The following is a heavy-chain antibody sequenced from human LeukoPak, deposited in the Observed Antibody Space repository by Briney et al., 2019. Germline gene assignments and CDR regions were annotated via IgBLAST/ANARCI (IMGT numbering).Heavy chain of an antibody. V-gene: IGHV3-43*02. CDR2: ISGDGGST. Sequence: GGSLRLSFAASVFTFHDYPMHWLRQAPWKGLDGVSVISGDGGSTYYADSVKGRFTISRDNIKNSISLQINSLTTEDIALYSFAKGRLGGEEWLARGMDVWGLGTTVTVSS. D-gene: IGHD6-19*01. J-gene: IGHJ6*02. CDR3: AKGRLGGEEWLARGMDV. CDR1: VFTFHDYP.